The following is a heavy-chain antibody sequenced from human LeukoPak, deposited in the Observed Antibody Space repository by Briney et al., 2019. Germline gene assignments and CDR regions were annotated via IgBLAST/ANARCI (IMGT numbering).Heavy chain of an antibody. CDR3: ARVPTLMETPVTTYYFDY. CDR1: GGSISSGGYY. Sequence: SETLSLTCTVSGGSISSGGYYWSWIRQHPGKGLEWIGYIYYSGSTYYNSSLQSRVTISLDTSKNQFSLKLSSVTAADTAVYYCARVPTLMETPVTTYYFDYWGQGTLVTVSS. V-gene: IGHV4-31*03. CDR2: IYYSGST. J-gene: IGHJ4*02. D-gene: IGHD4-17*01.